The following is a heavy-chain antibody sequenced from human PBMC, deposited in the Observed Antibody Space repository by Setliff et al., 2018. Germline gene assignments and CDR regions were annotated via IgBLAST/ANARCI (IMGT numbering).Heavy chain of an antibody. J-gene: IGHJ4*02. CDR3: ARVGRYVDTAMVFDY. CDR2: INPSGGST. Sequence: ASVKVSCKASGYTFTSYYMHWVRQAPGQGLEWMGIINPSGGSTSYAQKFQGRVTMTRDTSTSTVYMELSSLRSEDTAVYYCARVGRYVDTAMVFDYWAREPWSPSPQ. CDR1: GYTFTSYY. D-gene: IGHD5-18*01. V-gene: IGHV1-46*01.